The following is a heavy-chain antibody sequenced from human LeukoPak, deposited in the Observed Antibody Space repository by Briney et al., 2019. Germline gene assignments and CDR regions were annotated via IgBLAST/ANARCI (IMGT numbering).Heavy chain of an antibody. CDR3: ARDPVDIVATNYYGMDV. CDR2: ISWNSGSI. D-gene: IGHD5-12*01. CDR1: GFTFDDYA. J-gene: IGHJ6*02. V-gene: IGHV3-9*01. Sequence: GGSLRLSCAASGFTFDDYAMHWVRQAPGKGLEWVSGISWNSGSIGYADSVKGRFTISRDNAKNSLYLQMNSLRAEDTAVYYCARDPVDIVATNYYGMDVWGQGTTVTVSS.